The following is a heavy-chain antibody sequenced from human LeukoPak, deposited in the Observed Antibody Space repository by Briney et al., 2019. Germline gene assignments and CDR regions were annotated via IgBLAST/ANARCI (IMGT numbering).Heavy chain of an antibody. CDR2: MNPNSGNT. Sequence: GASVKVSCKASGYTFISYDINWVRQATGQGLEWMGWMNPNSGNTGYAQKFQDRVTMTRNTSINTAYMELSSLRSEDTAIYYCARVAGNSGYDFVDYWGQGTLVTVSS. CDR3: ARVAGNSGYDFVDY. D-gene: IGHD5-12*01. CDR1: GYTFISYD. V-gene: IGHV1-8*01. J-gene: IGHJ4*02.